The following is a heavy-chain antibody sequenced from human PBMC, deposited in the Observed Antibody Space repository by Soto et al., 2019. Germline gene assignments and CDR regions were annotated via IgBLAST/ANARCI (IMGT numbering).Heavy chain of an antibody. D-gene: IGHD5-12*01. CDR3: AREGSGYNF. V-gene: IGHV1-69*01. J-gene: IGHJ4*02. CDR1: GGSFSNFG. CDR2: IVPVFGRP. Sequence: KVSFKASGGSFSNFGISWVRQAPGQGLEWVGGIVPVFGRPNYAQRFRGRLTITADESTSTGYMELISLRSDDTAVYYCAREGSGYNFWGQGTQVTVSS.